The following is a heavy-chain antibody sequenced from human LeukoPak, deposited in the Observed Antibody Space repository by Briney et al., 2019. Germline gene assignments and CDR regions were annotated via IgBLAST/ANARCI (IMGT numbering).Heavy chain of an antibody. J-gene: IGHJ6*02. Sequence: GGSLRLSCAVSGFTFSSFSMSWVRQAPGKGLEYVSGMGRTTYYAESIKGRFTSSRDNSKNTLFLQMNSLRAEDTAVYYCAKRGLYGTVPFYGMDVWGQGTTVTVSS. CDR3: AKRGLYGTVPFYGMDV. D-gene: IGHD2-8*02. V-gene: IGHV3-23*01. CDR2: MGRTT. CDR1: GFTFSSFS.